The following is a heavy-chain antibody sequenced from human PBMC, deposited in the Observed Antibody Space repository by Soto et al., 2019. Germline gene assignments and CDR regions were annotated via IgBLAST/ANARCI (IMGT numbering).Heavy chain of an antibody. V-gene: IGHV4-39*01. Sequence: PSETLSLTCSVSGGSINSSSYFWGWVRQPPGKGLEWIGSIYYSGSTYYNPSLRRRVTISVDTSKSQFSLKLSSVTAADTAVFYCARHYSSGSRNWFDPWGQGTLVTVSS. D-gene: IGHD6-19*01. CDR2: IYYSGST. J-gene: IGHJ5*02. CDR3: ARHYSSGSRNWFDP. CDR1: GGSINSSSYF.